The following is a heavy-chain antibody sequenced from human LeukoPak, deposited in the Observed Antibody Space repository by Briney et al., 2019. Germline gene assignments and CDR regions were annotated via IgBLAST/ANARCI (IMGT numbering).Heavy chain of an antibody. J-gene: IGHJ4*02. Sequence: GGSLRLSCAASGFTVSSNYMSWVRQAPGKGLEWASVIYSGGSTYYADSVKGRFTISRDNSKNTLYLQMNSLRAEDTAVYYCARGRIAARTPYFDYWGQGTLVTVSS. CDR1: GFTVSSNY. D-gene: IGHD6-6*01. CDR3: ARGRIAARTPYFDY. CDR2: IYSGGST. V-gene: IGHV3-53*01.